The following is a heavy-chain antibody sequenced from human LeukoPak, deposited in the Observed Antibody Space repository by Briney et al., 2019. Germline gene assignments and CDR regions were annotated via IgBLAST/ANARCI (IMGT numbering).Heavy chain of an antibody. Sequence: GRSLRLSCAASGFTFSSYGMHWVRQAPGKGLEWVAVIWYDGSNKYYADSVKGRFTISRGNSKNTLYLQMNSLRAEDTAVYYCARDLLRRLYGMDVWGKGTTVTVSS. CDR1: GFTFSSYG. CDR3: ARDLLRRLYGMDV. D-gene: IGHD4-17*01. V-gene: IGHV3-33*01. CDR2: IWYDGSNK. J-gene: IGHJ6*04.